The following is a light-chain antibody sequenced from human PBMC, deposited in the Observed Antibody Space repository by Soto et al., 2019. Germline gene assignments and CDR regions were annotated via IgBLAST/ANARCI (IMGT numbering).Light chain of an antibody. CDR2: DVS. V-gene: IGLV2-14*01. Sequence: QSALTQPASVSGSPGQSITISCTGTSSDVGGYNYVSWYQQHPGKAPKFMIYDVSNRPSGVSNRFSGPKSGNTASLTISGLQAEEEADYYCCSYTTSNPRQIFFESGTKVTAL. J-gene: IGLJ1*01. CDR1: SSDVGGYNY. CDR3: CSYTTSNPRQIF.